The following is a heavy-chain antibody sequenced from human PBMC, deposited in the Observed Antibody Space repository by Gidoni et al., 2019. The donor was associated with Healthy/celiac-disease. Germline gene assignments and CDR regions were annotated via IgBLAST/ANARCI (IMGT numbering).Heavy chain of an antibody. Sequence: EVHLVESAGCLVQPGGSLILSCPASGFTVSSNYMSWVPQAPGKVLEWVAVIYSGGSTYYADSVKGRFTISRDNSKNTLYLQMNSLRAEDTAVDYCAREDSSSSTGGMDVWGQGTTVTVSS. CDR1: GFTVSSNY. CDR2: IYSGGST. J-gene: IGHJ6*02. CDR3: AREDSSSSTGGMDV. V-gene: IGHV3-66*01. D-gene: IGHD6-6*01.